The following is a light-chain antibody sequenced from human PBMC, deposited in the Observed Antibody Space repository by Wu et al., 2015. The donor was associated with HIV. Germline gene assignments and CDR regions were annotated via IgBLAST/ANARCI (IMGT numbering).Light chain of an antibody. V-gene: IGKV1-39*01. J-gene: IGKJ1*01. CDR1: QSISNY. Sequence: DIQMTQSPSSLSASVGERVTITCRASQSISNYVNWYQQKPGKAPKLLIYGASTLQTGVPRRFSGSGSGTGFTPTISSLQPEDFATYFCQQSLRTPRTFGRGT. CDR3: QQSLRTPRT. CDR2: GAS.